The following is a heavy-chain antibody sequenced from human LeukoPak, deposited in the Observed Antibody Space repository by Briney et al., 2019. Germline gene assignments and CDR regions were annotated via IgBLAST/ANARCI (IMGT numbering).Heavy chain of an antibody. D-gene: IGHD5-18*01. J-gene: IGHJ4*02. CDR2: IYYSGST. Sequence: SETLSLTCTVSGGSTSSYYWSWIRQPPGKGLEWIGYIYYSGSTNYNPSLKSRVTISVDTSKNQFSLKPSSVTAADTAVYYCARARDGYSYGYLGYWGQGTLVTVSS. V-gene: IGHV4-59*01. CDR3: ARARDGYSYGYLGY. CDR1: GGSTSSYY.